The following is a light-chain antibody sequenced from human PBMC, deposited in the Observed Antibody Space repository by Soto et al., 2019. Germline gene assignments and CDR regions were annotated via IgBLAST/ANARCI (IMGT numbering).Light chain of an antibody. CDR2: GSS. CDR3: QQYGSSPPYT. J-gene: IGKJ2*01. CDR1: QNVSGNY. Sequence: EIVLTQSPGILSLSPGERSTLSCRASQNVSGNYLAWYQQKPGQSPRLLIYGSSDRATGIPDRFSGSGSGTDFTLTNNRVEPEDFAVYCCQQYGSSPPYTFGQGTTLEI. V-gene: IGKV3-20*01.